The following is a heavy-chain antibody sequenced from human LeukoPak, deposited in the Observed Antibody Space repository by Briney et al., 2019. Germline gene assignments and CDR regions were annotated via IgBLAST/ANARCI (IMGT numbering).Heavy chain of an antibody. CDR1: GDSVSSNSAA. J-gene: IGHJ4*02. V-gene: IGHV6-1*01. CDR2: TYYRSKWYN. CDR3: ARGSFMGGSGGSYYFDY. D-gene: IGHD3-10*01. Sequence: SQTLSLTCAISGDSVSSNSAAWNWIRQSPSRGLEWLGRTYYRSKWYNDYVVSVKSRITINPDTSKNQFSLQLNSVTPEDTAVYYCARGSFMGGSGGSYYFDYWGQGTLVTVSS.